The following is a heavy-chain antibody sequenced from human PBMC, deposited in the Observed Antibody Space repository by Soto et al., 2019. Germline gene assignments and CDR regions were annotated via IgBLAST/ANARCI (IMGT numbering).Heavy chain of an antibody. J-gene: IGHJ6*02. D-gene: IGHD5-12*01. CDR1: GYTFTRSG. Sequence: GASVKVSCKASGYTFTRSGISWVRQAPGQGLEWMGWISTYNGDTNYAQTFQGRVTMTTDTSTSTVYMELRSLRSDDTAVYYCAREGVAPYCYYGMDVWGQGTPVTVSS. CDR3: AREGVAPYCYYGMDV. CDR2: ISTYNGDT. V-gene: IGHV1-18*01.